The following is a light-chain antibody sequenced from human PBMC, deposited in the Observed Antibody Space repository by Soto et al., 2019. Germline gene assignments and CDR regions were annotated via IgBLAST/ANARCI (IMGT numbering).Light chain of an antibody. CDR3: QQYNSYSPSR. V-gene: IGKV1-5*03. CDR1: QSISSW. J-gene: IGKJ1*01. Sequence: DIQMTQSPSTLSASVGDRVTITCRASQSISSWLAWYQQKPGKAPKLLIYKASSLESGVPSRFSGSGSGTEFTLTISSLQPDDFATYYCQQYNSYSPSRFGQGTKVAI. CDR2: KAS.